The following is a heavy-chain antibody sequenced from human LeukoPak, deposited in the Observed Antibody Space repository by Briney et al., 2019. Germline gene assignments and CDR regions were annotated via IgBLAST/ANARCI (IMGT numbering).Heavy chain of an antibody. CDR2: INSDGINT. D-gene: IGHD3-22*01. Sequence: GGSLRLSCAASGFTFSNYWMHWVRQATGKGLVWASRINSDGINTSYADSVKGRFTISRDNAKNTLNLQMNSLRAEDTAVYYCARDLGQYYDTSDNWFDPWGQGTLVTVSS. V-gene: IGHV3-74*01. CDR3: ARDLGQYYDTSDNWFDP. J-gene: IGHJ5*02. CDR1: GFTFSNYW.